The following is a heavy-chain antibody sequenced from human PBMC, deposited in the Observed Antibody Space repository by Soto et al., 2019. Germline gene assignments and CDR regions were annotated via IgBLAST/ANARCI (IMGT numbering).Heavy chain of an antibody. CDR3: ARAYINYRLFYYYYYMDV. D-gene: IGHD4-4*01. J-gene: IGHJ6*03. Sequence: GASVKVSCKASGYTFTSYDINWVRQATGQGLEWMGWMNPNSGNTGYAQKFQGRVTMTRNTSISTAYMELSSLRSEDTAVYYCARAYINYRLFYYYYYMDVWGKGTTVTVSS. CDR1: GYTFTSYD. V-gene: IGHV1-8*01. CDR2: MNPNSGNT.